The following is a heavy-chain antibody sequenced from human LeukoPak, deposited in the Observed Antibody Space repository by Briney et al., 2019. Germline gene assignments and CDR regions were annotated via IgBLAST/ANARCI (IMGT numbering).Heavy chain of an antibody. CDR2: IIPILNIP. CDR1: GGTFYNSA. V-gene: IGHV1-69*04. J-gene: IGHJ6*02. CDR3: AREKMEVGYYGLDV. Sequence: SVKVSCKASGGTFYNSAINWVRQAPGQGLEWMGRIIPILNIPNYAQKLQGRVTIAADKSTSTAYMELSSLRSDDTAVYYCAREKMEVGYYGLDVWGQGTTVTVSS. D-gene: IGHD1-1*01.